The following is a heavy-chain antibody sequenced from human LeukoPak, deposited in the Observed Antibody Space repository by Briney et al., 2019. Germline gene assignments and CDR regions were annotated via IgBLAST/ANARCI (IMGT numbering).Heavy chain of an antibody. Sequence: GVSLRLSWAFSRFVFKIFSINGVIQAPGKGLVLVSSISSSSSYIYYADSVKGRFTISRDNAKNSLYLQMNSLRAEDTAVYYCARGTPWIQLWSLDYWGQGNLVTVSS. V-gene: IGHV3-21*01. J-gene: IGHJ4*02. CDR3: ARGTPWIQLWSLDY. CDR1: RFVFKIFS. CDR2: ISSSSSYI. D-gene: IGHD5-18*01.